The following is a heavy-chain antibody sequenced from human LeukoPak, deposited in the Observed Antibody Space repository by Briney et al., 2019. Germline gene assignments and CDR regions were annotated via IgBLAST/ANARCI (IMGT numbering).Heavy chain of an antibody. CDR3: AKAAAAPGFDF. CDR2: VSGSGDRM. V-gene: IGHV3-23*01. D-gene: IGHD6-13*01. CDR1: GFTSSSYA. J-gene: IGHJ4*02. Sequence: SGGSLRLSCAASGFTSSSYALNWVRQAPGKGLEWVATVSGSGDRMYHADSVKGRFTISRDNSKNTIYLQMNSLRAEDTALYYCAKAAAAPGFDFWGQGPLVTVSS.